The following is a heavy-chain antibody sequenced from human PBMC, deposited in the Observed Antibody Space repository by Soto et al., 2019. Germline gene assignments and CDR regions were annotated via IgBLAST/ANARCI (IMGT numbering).Heavy chain of an antibody. D-gene: IGHD6-19*01. CDR1: GFSLGTSGVG. J-gene: IGHJ4*02. Sequence: SGPTLVNPTQTLTLTCTFSGFSLGTSGVGVGWIRQPPGKALEWLALIYWDDDERYSPSLRIRLTITKDTSKNQVVLIMTNMDPVDTATYYCARAPVAGPLFFFDYWGQGSLVIVSS. V-gene: IGHV2-5*02. CDR3: ARAPVAGPLFFFDY. CDR2: IYWDDDE.